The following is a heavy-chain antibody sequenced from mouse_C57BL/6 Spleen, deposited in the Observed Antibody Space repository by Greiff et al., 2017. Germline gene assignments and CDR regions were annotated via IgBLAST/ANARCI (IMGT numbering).Heavy chain of an antibody. V-gene: IGHV1-18*01. J-gene: IGHJ3*01. CDR2: INPNNGGT. CDR1: GYTFTDYN. CDR3: ARWGDYDPFAY. D-gene: IGHD2-4*01. Sequence: EVKLMESGPELVKPGASVKIPCKASGYTFTDYNMDWVKQSHGKSLEWIGDINPNNGGTIYNQKFKGKATFTVDKSSSTAYMELRSLTSEDTAVYYCARWGDYDPFAYWGQGTLVTVSA.